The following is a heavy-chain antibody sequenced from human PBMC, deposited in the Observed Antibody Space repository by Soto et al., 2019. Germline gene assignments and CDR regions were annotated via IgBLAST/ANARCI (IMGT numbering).Heavy chain of an antibody. CDR2: FSSNNGTT. CDR1: GYTFTAYY. Sequence: QVQLVQSGAEVQKPGASVKVSCKGSGYTFTAYYMHWVRQAPGQGLEWMGWFSSNNGTTNYAQKFQRRVTMTRDTTMSTTYMKMSSLASDDTAMYYCGRQPVMTAAGSAGNSFHPLGQGTLDTVSS. CDR3: GRQPVMTAAGSAGNSFHP. V-gene: IGHV1-2*02. J-gene: IGHJ5*02. D-gene: IGHD6-13*01.